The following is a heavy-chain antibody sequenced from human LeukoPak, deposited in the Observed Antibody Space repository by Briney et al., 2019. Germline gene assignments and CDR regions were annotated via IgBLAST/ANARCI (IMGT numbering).Heavy chain of an antibody. CDR1: GITFSSYG. D-gene: IGHD6-19*01. CDR3: AKDRWGAVASFDN. J-gene: IGHJ4*02. Sequence: GGSLRLSCAASGITFSSYGMSWVRQAPGKGLEWVSSISSTGGTTYYADSVKGRFTISRDNSKNTLNLQMNSLRAEDTAVYYCAKDRWGAVASFDNWGQGTLVTVSS. V-gene: IGHV3-23*01. CDR2: ISSTGGTT.